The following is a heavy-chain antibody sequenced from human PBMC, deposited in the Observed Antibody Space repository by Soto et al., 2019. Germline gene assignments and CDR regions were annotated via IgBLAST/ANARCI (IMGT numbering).Heavy chain of an antibody. V-gene: IGHV1-18*01. CDR3: ARSNCSGGSCYSYYFDY. Sequence: QVQLVQSGAEVKKPGASVKVSCKASGYTFTSYGISWVRQAPGQGLEWMGWISAYNGNTNYAQKLQGRVTMTTDTSTSTAYMELRSLRSDAPSVYYCARSNCSGGSCYSYYFDYWCQGTLVTVSS. J-gene: IGHJ4*02. CDR2: ISAYNGNT. CDR1: GYTFTSYG. D-gene: IGHD2-15*01.